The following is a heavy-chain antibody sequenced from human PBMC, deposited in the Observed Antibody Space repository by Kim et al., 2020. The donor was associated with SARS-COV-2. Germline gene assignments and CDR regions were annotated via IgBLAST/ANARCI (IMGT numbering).Heavy chain of an antibody. CDR2: INHSGST. CDR1: GGSFSGYY. J-gene: IGHJ6*02. CDR3: ARGGGMDV. Sequence: SETLSLTCAVYGGSFSGYYWSWIRQPPGKGLEWIGEINHSGSTNYNPSLKSRVTISVDTSKNQFSLKLSSVTAADTAVYYCARGGGMDVWGQGTTVTVSS. V-gene: IGHV4-34*01.